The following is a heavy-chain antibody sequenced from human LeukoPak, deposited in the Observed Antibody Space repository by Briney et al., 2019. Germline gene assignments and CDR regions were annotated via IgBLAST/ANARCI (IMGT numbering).Heavy chain of an antibody. V-gene: IGHV3-21*01. CDR1: GFTFSSYS. D-gene: IGHD3-9*01. J-gene: IGHJ4*02. Sequence: GGSLRLSCAASGFTFSSYSMNWVRQAPGKGLELVSSISSSSSYIYYADSVKGRFTISRDNAKNSLYLQMNSLRAEDTAVYYCARDDPYYDILTGYVYWGQGTLVTVSS. CDR2: ISSSSSYI. CDR3: ARDDPYYDILTGYVY.